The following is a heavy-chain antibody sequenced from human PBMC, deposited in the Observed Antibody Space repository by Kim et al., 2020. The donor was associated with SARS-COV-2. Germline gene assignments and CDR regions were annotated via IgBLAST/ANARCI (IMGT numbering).Heavy chain of an antibody. CDR3: ATAPGIAVAGWFDP. CDR1: GYTLTELS. Sequence: ASVKVSCKVSGYTLTELSMHWVRQAPGKGLEWMGGFDPEGGETIYAQKFQGRVTMTEDTSTDTAYMELSSLRSEDTAVYYCATAPGIAVAGWFDPWGQGTLVTVSS. J-gene: IGHJ5*02. CDR2: FDPEGGET. D-gene: IGHD6-19*01. V-gene: IGHV1-24*01.